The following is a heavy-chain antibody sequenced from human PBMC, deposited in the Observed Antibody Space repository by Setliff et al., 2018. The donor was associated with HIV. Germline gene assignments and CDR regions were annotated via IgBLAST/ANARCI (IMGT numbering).Heavy chain of an antibody. CDR1: CGSISSGSYY. V-gene: IGHV4-61*09. D-gene: IGHD4-17*01. CDR3: ARSPRLRGGHNWFDP. CDR2: IYTSGST. J-gene: IGHJ5*02. Sequence: SETLSLTCTVSCGSISSGSYYWSWIRQPAGKGLEWIGHIYTSGSTNYNPSLKSRVTISEDTSKHQFSLKLTSVTAADTAVYYCARSPRLRGGHNWFDPWGQGTLVTVSS.